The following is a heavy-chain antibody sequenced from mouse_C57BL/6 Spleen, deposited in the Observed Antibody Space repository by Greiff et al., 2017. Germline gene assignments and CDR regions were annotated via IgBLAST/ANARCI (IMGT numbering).Heavy chain of an antibody. D-gene: IGHD2-4*01. CDR3: ARSYDDDEYFDV. CDR2: INPNNGGT. V-gene: IGHV1-26*01. J-gene: IGHJ1*03. CDR1: GYTFTDYY. Sequence: VQLQQSGPELVKPGASVKISCKASGYTFTDYYMHWVKQSHGKSLEWIGDINPNNGGTSYNQMFKGKATLTVDKSSRTDYMEHRSLTSEDSAVYYCARSYDDDEYFDVWGTGTTVTVSS.